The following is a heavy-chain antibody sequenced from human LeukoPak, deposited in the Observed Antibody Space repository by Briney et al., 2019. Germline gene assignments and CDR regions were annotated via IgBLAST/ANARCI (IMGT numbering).Heavy chain of an antibody. V-gene: IGHV1-69*04. CDR2: IIPILGIA. Sequence: SVKVSCKASGGTFSSYAISWVRQAPGQGLEWMGRIIPILGIANYAQKFQGRVTITADKSASTAYMELSSLRSEDTAVYYCAREGYSYGLDYWGQGTLVTVSS. J-gene: IGHJ4*02. CDR1: GGTFSSYA. D-gene: IGHD5-18*01. CDR3: AREGYSYGLDY.